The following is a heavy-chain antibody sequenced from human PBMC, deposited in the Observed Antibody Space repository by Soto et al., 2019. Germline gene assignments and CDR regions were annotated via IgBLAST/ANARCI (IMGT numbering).Heavy chain of an antibody. V-gene: IGHV4-4*07. CDR2: VYARGAT. J-gene: IGHJ6*02. D-gene: IGHD4-17*01. CDR1: GASITSHY. CDR3: ARSSGDYFFYYGMDV. Sequence: QVELQESGPGLVKPSETLSLTCSVSGASITSHYWNWIRQAAGEGLQWIGRVYARGATNYNPSLKSRVTISGDTSKNQFSLKLTSVTAADTAVYSCARSSGDYFFYYGMDVWGHGTTVTVSS.